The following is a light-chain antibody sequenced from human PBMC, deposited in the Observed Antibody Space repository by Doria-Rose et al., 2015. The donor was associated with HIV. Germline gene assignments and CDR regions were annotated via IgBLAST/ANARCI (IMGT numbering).Light chain of an antibody. CDR2: WAS. J-gene: IGKJ3*01. Sequence: DIRVTQSPESLGMSLGERATLNCKSNQSILYTSKNYLAWYQQKPGQPPKLLIYWASTRQSGVPARFSGSGSGTDFTLTISSLEAEDVAVYYCQQYYDTPSFGPGTTVDIK. CDR3: QQYYDTPS. V-gene: IGKV4-1*01. CDR1: QSILYTSKNY.